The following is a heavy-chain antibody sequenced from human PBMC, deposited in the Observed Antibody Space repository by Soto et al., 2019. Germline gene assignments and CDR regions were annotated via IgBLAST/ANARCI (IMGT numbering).Heavy chain of an antibody. D-gene: IGHD3-22*01. V-gene: IGHV4-34*01. J-gene: IGHJ5*02. CDR3: ASDTYYYDSSGYGWFDP. CDR2: INHSGST. CDR1: GGSFSGYY. Sequence: QVQLQQWGAGLLKPSETLSLTCAVYGGSFSGYYWSWIRQPPGKGLEWIGEINHSGSTNYNPYLKSRVTISVDTSKNQFSLKLSSVTAADTAVYYCASDTYYYDSSGYGWFDPWGQGTLVTVSS.